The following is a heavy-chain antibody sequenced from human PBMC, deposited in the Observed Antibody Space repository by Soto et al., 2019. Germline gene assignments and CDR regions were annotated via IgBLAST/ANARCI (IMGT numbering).Heavy chain of an antibody. CDR1: GFTFSSYS. V-gene: IGHV3-48*01. D-gene: IGHD3-10*01. Sequence: PGGSLRLSCAASGFTFSSYSMNWVRQAPGKGLEWVSYISSSSSTIYYADSVKGRFTISRDNAKNSLYLQMNSLRAEDTAVYYYGSGSPKAAFDYWGQGTLVTVSS. CDR2: ISSSSSTI. J-gene: IGHJ4*02. CDR3: GSGSPKAAFDY.